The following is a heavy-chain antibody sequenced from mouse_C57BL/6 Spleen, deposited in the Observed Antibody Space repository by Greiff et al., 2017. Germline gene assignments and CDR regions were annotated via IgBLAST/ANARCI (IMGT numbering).Heavy chain of an antibody. V-gene: IGHV5-17*01. J-gene: IGHJ4*01. Sequence: EVMLVESGGGLVKPGGSLKLSCAASGFTFIDYGMHWVRQAPEKGLEWVAYISSGSSTIYYADTVKGRFTISRDNAKNTLFLQMTSLRSEDTAMYYCARIYYGYDAAMDYWGQGTSVTVSS. CDR1: GFTFIDYG. D-gene: IGHD2-2*01. CDR2: ISSGSSTI. CDR3: ARIYYGYDAAMDY.